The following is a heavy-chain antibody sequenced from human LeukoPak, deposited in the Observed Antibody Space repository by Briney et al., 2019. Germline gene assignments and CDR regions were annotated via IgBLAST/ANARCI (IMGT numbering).Heavy chain of an antibody. D-gene: IGHD5-18*01. Sequence: SETLSLTCTVSGGSISSGGYYWSWIRQHPGKGLEWIGYIYYSGSTYYNPSLKSRVTISVDTSKNQLSLKLSSVTAADTAVYYCAREGYSYGYLPSNYFGYWGQGTLVTVSS. V-gene: IGHV4-31*03. CDR2: IYYSGST. CDR3: AREGYSYGYLPSNYFGY. CDR1: GGSISSGGYY. J-gene: IGHJ4*02.